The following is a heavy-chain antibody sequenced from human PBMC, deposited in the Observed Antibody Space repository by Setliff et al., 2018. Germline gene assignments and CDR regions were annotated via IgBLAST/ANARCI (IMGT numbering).Heavy chain of an antibody. D-gene: IGHD3-22*01. CDR3: VRHPYYDSSGYYSYFDY. CDR1: GNGFTDLW. V-gene: IGHV5-51*01. J-gene: IGHJ4*02. Sequence: GESLKIPCKVSGNGFTDLWIAWVRQTPGKGLEWMGIIHPADYDTRYSPSFQGQVTLSADTSIATAYLHWTSLKASDTAMYYCVRHPYYDSSGYYSYFDYWGQGALVTVSS. CDR2: IHPADYDT.